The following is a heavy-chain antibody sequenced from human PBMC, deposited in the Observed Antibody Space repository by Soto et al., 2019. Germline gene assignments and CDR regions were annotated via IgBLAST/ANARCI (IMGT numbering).Heavy chain of an antibody. CDR3: ARESARYCSGGSCYYPNDAFDI. D-gene: IGHD2-15*01. CDR2: IYSGGST. Sequence: ESGGGLVQPGGSLRLSCAASGFTVSSNYMSWVRQAPGKGLEWVSVIYSGGSTYYADSVKGRFTISRHNSKNTLYLQMNSLRAEDTAVYYCARESARYCSGGSCYYPNDAFDIWGQGTMVTVSS. J-gene: IGHJ3*02. V-gene: IGHV3-53*04. CDR1: GFTVSSNY.